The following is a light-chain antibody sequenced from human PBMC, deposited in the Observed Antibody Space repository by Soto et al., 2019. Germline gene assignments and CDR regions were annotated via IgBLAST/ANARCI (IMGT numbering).Light chain of an antibody. Sequence: EIVLTQSPATLSLSPGERATLSCRASQSVSNYLTWYQQKPGQAPRLLIYDASNRATGIPAGFSGSGSGTGFTLTISSLEPEDFALYYCQQHSHWPPKDTFGQGTKLEIK. CDR2: DAS. V-gene: IGKV3-11*01. CDR3: QQHSHWPPKDT. CDR1: QSVSNY. J-gene: IGKJ2*01.